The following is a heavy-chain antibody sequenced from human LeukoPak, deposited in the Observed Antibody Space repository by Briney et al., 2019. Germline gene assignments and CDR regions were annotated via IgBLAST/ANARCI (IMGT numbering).Heavy chain of an antibody. Sequence: GGSPRLSCATSGFTLSSYSMNWVRQAPGKGLEWVSYISSGSTTIYYADSVKGRFTISRDNAKNSLYLQMNSLRAEDTAVYYCARDVEQWLVRVYYFDYWGQGTLVTVSS. J-gene: IGHJ4*02. CDR3: ARDVEQWLVRVYYFDY. D-gene: IGHD6-19*01. CDR1: GFTLSSYS. CDR2: ISSGSTTI. V-gene: IGHV3-48*01.